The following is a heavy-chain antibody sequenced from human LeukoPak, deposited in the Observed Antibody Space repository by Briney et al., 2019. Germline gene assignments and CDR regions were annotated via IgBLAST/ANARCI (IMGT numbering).Heavy chain of an antibody. D-gene: IGHD6-6*01. CDR1: GFTLSSYG. CDR2: IRYDGSNK. CDR3: AKPEYSSSSSFDY. Sequence: PGGSLRLSCAAFGFTLSSYGMHWVRQAPGKGLEWVAFIRYDGSNKYYADSVKGRFTISRDNSKNTLYLQMNSLRAEDTAVYYCAKPEYSSSSSFDYWGQGTLVTVSS. J-gene: IGHJ4*02. V-gene: IGHV3-30*02.